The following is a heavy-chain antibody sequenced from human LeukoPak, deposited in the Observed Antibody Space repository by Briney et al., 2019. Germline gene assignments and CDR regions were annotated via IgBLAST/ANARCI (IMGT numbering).Heavy chain of an antibody. CDR1: GYTFTGYY. V-gene: IGHV1-2*02. D-gene: IGHD4-17*01. J-gene: IGHJ4*02. CDR2: INPNSGGT. CDR3: ARDAPDGACDY. Sequence: ASVKVSCKASGYTFTGYYMHWVRQAPGQGLEWMGWINPNSGGTNYAQKFQGRVTMTRDMSTSTVYMELSSLRSEDTAVYYCARDAPDGACDYWGQGTLVTVSS.